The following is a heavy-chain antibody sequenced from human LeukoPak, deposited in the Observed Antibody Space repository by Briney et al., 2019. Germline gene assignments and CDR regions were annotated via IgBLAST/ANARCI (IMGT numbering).Heavy chain of an antibody. V-gene: IGHV3-23*01. J-gene: IGHJ4*02. CDR1: GFTFNSYA. Sequence: PGGSLRLSCAASGFTFNSYAMYWVRQAPGKGLEWISGIFGSGGSPHYADSVKGRFTISRDNSQEIVYLQLDSLRVEDTALYSRGRSPGRPVDYCAQGALFTVSS. D-gene: IGHD6-25*01. CDR3: GRSPGRPVDY. CDR2: IFGSGGSP.